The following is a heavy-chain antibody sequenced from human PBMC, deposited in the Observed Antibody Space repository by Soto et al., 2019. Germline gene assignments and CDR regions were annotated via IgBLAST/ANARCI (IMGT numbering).Heavy chain of an antibody. V-gene: IGHV1-69*13. CDR3: ARHCTNGVSCSTGTLPGWYHYYQGMDV. CDR2: IIPIFGTA. J-gene: IGHJ6*02. D-gene: IGHD2-8*01. CDR1: GGTFSSYA. Sequence: GASVKVSCKASGGTFSSYAISWVRQAPGQGLEWMGGIIPIFGTANYAQKFQGRVTITADESTSTAYMELSSLRSEDTAVYYCARHCTNGVSCSTGTLPGWYHYYQGMDVWGQGTTVTVSS.